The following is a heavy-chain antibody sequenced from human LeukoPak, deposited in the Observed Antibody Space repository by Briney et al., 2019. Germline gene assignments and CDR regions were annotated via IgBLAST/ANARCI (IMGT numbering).Heavy chain of an antibody. V-gene: IGHV1-69*13. CDR1: GGTFSSSA. J-gene: IGHJ4*02. D-gene: IGHD2-2*01. CDR2: IIPIFGTA. CDR3: ARDVYCSSTTCSYYFDY. Sequence: EASVKVSCKASGGTFSSSAISWVRQAPGQGLEWMGGIIPIFGTANYAQKFQGRVTITADEYTSTVYMELSSLRSEDTAVYYCARDVYCSSTTCSYYFDYWGQGTLVTVSS.